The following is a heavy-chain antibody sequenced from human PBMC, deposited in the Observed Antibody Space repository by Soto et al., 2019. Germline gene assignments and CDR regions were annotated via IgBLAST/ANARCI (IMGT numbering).Heavy chain of an antibody. J-gene: IGHJ6*02. D-gene: IGHD2-2*01. Sequence: GGSLRLSCAASGFTFSSYTMNWVRQAPGKGLEWVSSISSSSTYIYYADSVKGRFTISRDNAENSLYLQMDSLRAEDTALFYCARAEGGCSSTSCHSYGMDVWGQGTTVTVPS. CDR2: ISSSSTYI. CDR3: ARAEGGCSSTSCHSYGMDV. V-gene: IGHV3-21*06. CDR1: GFTFSSYT.